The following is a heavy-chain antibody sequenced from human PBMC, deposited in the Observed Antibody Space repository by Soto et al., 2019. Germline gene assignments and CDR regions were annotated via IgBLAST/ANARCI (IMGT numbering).Heavy chain of an antibody. D-gene: IGHD4-17*01. CDR3: ARESDYDYFDY. J-gene: IGHJ4*02. CDR2: ISDSGST. Sequence: QVQLQESGPGLVKPSETLSLTCTVSGGYVSSGSYSWSWIRHPTGKGLECIGFISDSGSTNYSPSIKSRVTGSLDTSKNQFSLKLRSVTAADTAVYYCARESDYDYFDYCGKGTLVTVSS. CDR1: GGYVSSGSYS. V-gene: IGHV4-61*01.